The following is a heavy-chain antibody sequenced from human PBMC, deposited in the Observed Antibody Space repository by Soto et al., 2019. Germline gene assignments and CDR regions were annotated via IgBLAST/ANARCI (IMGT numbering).Heavy chain of an antibody. D-gene: IGHD2-15*01. V-gene: IGHV1-69*01. J-gene: IGHJ6*02. Sequence: QVQLVQSGAEVKKPGSSVKVSCKASGDTFSSYAISWVRQAPGQGLEWMGGIIPIFGTANYAQKFQGRVTITADESTSTAYMELSSLRSEDTAVYYCARGGYRPPHYYYGMDVWGQGTTVTVSS. CDR3: ARGGYRPPHYYYGMDV. CDR1: GDTFSSYA. CDR2: IIPIFGTA.